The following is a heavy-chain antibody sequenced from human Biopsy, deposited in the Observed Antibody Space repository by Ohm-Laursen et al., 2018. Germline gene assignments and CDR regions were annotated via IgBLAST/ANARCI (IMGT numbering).Heavy chain of an antibody. Sequence: SQTLSLTCTVSGGSISSSTTYYWAWLRQPPGKGLEWIGSIYNTETTFYNPSLKSRVTISVDTSTNPFSLKVSSVTAADTALYFCARHPTGFWFDPWGHGTLVTVSS. CDR2: IYNTETT. CDR3: ARHPTGFWFDP. J-gene: IGHJ5*02. V-gene: IGHV4-39*01. CDR1: GGSISSSTTYY.